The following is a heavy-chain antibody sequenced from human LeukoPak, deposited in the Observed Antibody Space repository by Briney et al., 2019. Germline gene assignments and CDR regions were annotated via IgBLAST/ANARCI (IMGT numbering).Heavy chain of an antibody. CDR2: INPNSGGT. Sequence: GASVKVSCKASGYTFTGYYMHWVRQAPGQGLEWMGWINPNSGGTNYAQKFQGRVTMTRDMSISTAYMELSRLRSDDTAVYYCARDQQQLLWGFDPWGQGTLVTVSS. J-gene: IGHJ5*02. CDR3: ARDQQQLLWGFDP. V-gene: IGHV1-2*02. D-gene: IGHD6-13*01. CDR1: GYTFTGYY.